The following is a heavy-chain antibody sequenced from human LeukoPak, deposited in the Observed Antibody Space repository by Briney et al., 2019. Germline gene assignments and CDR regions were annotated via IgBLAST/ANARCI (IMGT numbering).Heavy chain of an antibody. V-gene: IGHV3-23*01. D-gene: IGHD6-19*01. CDR1: GFTFSSYA. J-gene: IGHJ3*02. Sequence: GGSLRLSCAVSGFTFSSYAMSWVRQAPGKGLEWVSTISGSGGSTYYADSVKGRFTISRDNAKNSLYLQMNSLRAEDTAVYYCARDKGSGWYGADAFDIWGQGTMVTVSS. CDR2: ISGSGGST. CDR3: ARDKGSGWYGADAFDI.